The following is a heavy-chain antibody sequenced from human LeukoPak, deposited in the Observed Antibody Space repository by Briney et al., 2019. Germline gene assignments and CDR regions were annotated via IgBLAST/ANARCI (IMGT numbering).Heavy chain of an antibody. Sequence: PSETLSLTCAVYGGSFSGYYWSWIRQPPGKGLEWIGEINHSGSTNYNPSLKSRVTISVDTSKNQFSLKLSSVTAADTAVYYCARVRGCSGYLDYWGQGTLVTVSS. J-gene: IGHJ4*02. D-gene: IGHD2-15*01. CDR3: ARVRGCSGYLDY. V-gene: IGHV4-34*01. CDR2: INHSGST. CDR1: GGSFSGYY.